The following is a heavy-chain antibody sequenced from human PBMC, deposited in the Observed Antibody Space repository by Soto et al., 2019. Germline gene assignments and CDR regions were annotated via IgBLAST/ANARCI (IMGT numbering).Heavy chain of an antibody. CDR1: GFTFSNNG. CDR3: VKDKGAAAGFDY. Sequence: QVHLVESGGGVVQPGRSLRLPCAASGFTFSNNGMHWVRQAPGKGLEWMGVISYEGSEKYYAGSVKGRFTISRDNSKNTLYLQMDTLRAEDTAIYYCVKDKGAAAGFDYWGQGILVTVSS. CDR2: ISYEGSEK. D-gene: IGHD6-13*01. J-gene: IGHJ4*02. V-gene: IGHV3-30*18.